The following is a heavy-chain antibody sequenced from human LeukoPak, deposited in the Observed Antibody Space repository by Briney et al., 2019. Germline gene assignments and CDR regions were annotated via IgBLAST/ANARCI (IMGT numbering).Heavy chain of an antibody. CDR1: GGTFSSYA. CDR2: INPNSGGT. CDR3: AIDYARRDFDY. Sequence: ASVKVSCKASGGTFSSYAISWVRQAPGQGLEWMGRINPNSGGTNYAQKFQGRVTMTRDTSISTAYMELSRLRSDDTAVYHCAIDYARRDFDYWGQGTLVTVSS. D-gene: IGHD2-2*01. V-gene: IGHV1-2*06. J-gene: IGHJ4*02.